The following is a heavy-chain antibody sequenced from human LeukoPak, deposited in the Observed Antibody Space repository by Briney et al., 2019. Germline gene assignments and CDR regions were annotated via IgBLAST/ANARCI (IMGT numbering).Heavy chain of an antibody. CDR2: IYYSGST. V-gene: IGHV4-39*01. CDR3: ARHVSEMTHGDY. Sequence: SETLSLTCTVSGGSISSSSYYWGWIRQPPGKGLEWIGSIYYSGSTYYNPSLKSRVTISVDTSKNQFSLKLSSVTAADTAVYYCARHVSEMTHGDYWGQGTLVTVSS. J-gene: IGHJ4*02. D-gene: IGHD5-24*01. CDR1: GGSISSSSYY.